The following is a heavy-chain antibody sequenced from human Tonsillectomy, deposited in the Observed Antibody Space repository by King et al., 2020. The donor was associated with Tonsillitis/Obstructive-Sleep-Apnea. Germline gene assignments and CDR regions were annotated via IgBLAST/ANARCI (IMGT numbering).Heavy chain of an antibody. J-gene: IGHJ4*02. CDR1: GGSISSYY. D-gene: IGHD6-6*01. Sequence: HVQLQESGPGLVKPSETLSLTCTVSGGSISSYYWSWLRQPPGKGLEWIGYIYYSGSTNYNPSLKSRVTISVDTSKNQFSLKLSSVTAADTAVYYCAREYSSSYDYWGQGTLVTVSS. CDR2: IYYSGST. CDR3: AREYSSSYDY. V-gene: IGHV4-59*01.